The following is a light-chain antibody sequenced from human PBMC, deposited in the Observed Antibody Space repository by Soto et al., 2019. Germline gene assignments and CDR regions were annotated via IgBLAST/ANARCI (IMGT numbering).Light chain of an antibody. CDR3: GSYAGSNNML. CDR2: EVT. J-gene: IGLJ2*01. V-gene: IGLV2-8*01. Sequence: QLVLTQPPSASGSPGQSVTISCTGTSNDIGGSNFVSWYQQHPDKAPKLIIYEVTKRPSGVPDRFSAFKSGNTASLTVSGLQPEDEADYYCGSYAGSNNMLFGGGTKLTVL. CDR1: SNDIGGSNF.